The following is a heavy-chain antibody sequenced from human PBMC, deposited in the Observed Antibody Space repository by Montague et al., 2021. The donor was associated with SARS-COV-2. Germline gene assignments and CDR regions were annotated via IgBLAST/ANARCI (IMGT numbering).Heavy chain of an antibody. J-gene: IGHJ4*02. CDR1: GDSVSRNSAA. V-gene: IGHV6-1*01. D-gene: IGHD1-26*01. CDR3: ARTSASSDY. CDR2: TYLRPKWYN. Sequence: CAISGDSVSRNSAARNWIRQSPSRGLQWLGMTYLRPKWYNDYAVSVKSRITINPDTSKNQISLQLNSVTPEDTAVYYCARTSASSDYWGQGTLVTVSS.